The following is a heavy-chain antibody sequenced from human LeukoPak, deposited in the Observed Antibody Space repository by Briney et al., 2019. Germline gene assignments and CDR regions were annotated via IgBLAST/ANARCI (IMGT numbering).Heavy chain of an antibody. J-gene: IGHJ4*02. Sequence: SETLSLTCTVSGYSISSGYYWGWIRQPPGKGLEWIGSIYYSGSTYYNPSLKSRVTISVDTSKNQFSLKLSSVTAADTAVYYCARSKTSGSYVDYWGQGTLVTVSS. D-gene: IGHD3-10*01. CDR2: IYYSGST. V-gene: IGHV4-38-2*02. CDR1: GYSISSGYY. CDR3: ARSKTSGSYVDY.